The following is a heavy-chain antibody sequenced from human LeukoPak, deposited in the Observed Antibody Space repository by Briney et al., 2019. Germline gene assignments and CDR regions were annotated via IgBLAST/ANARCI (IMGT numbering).Heavy chain of an antibody. CDR2: INPSGGST. CDR3: ARDRRSSYSSSSDRPGYFDY. J-gene: IGHJ4*02. D-gene: IGHD6-6*01. Sequence: ASVKVSCKASGYTFTSYYMHWVRRAPGQGLEWMGIINPSGGSTSYAQKFQGRVTMTRDMSTSTVYMELSSLRSEDTAVYYCARDRRSSYSSSSDRPGYFDYWGQGTLVTVSS. V-gene: IGHV1-46*01. CDR1: GYTFTSYY.